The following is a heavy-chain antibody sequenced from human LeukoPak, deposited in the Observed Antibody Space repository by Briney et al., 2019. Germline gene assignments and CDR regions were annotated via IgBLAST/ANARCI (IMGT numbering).Heavy chain of an antibody. CDR2: IYYSGST. D-gene: IGHD4-17*01. V-gene: IGHV4-31*03. Sequence: PSETLSLTCTVSGGSISSGGYYWSWIRQHPGKGLEWIGYIYYSGSTYYNPSLKSRVTISVDTSKNQFSLKLSSVTAADTAVYYCARGDHGAPSYPLIWGQGTMVTVSS. J-gene: IGHJ3*02. CDR3: ARGDHGAPSYPLI. CDR1: GGSISSGGYY.